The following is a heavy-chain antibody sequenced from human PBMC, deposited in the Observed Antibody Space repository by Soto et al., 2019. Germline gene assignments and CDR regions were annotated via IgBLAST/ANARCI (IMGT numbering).Heavy chain of an antibody. CDR1: GFTFSTYT. D-gene: IGHD2-15*01. CDR3: ARDCSGGSCYPGMDV. V-gene: IGHV3-23*01. CDR2: VVGSGEST. Sequence: GGSLRLSCAASGFTFSTYTMTWVRQAPGKGLERVSSVVGSGESTYYADSVKGRFTISRDNSKNTLYVQMNSLRAEDTAVYFCARDCSGGSCYPGMDVWGQGTTVTVSS. J-gene: IGHJ6*02.